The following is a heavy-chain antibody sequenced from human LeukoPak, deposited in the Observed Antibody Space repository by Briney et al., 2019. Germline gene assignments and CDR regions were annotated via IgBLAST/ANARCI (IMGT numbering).Heavy chain of an antibody. CDR1: GFTFSTYG. CDR2: ISYDGSNK. V-gene: IGHV3-30*18. Sequence: GGSLRLSCAASGFTFSTYGMHWVRQAPAKGLEWVAAISYDGSNKYYADSVRGRFTISRDNSKNTPHLQMNSLTAEDTAVYYCAKEYFDSSGFDYWGQGTLVTVSS. D-gene: IGHD3-22*01. J-gene: IGHJ4*02. CDR3: AKEYFDSSGFDY.